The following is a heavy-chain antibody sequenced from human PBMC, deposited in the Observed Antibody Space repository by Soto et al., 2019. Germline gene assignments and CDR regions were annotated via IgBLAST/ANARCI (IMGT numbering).Heavy chain of an antibody. D-gene: IGHD3-10*01. Sequence: LSLTCTVSGGSISSYYWSWIRQPPGKGLEWIGYIYYSGSTNYNPSLKSRVTISVDTSKNQFSLKLSSVTAADTAVYYCARETYGSGSYYTRAPYYYYMDVWGKGTTVTVSS. CDR3: ARETYGSGSYYTRAPYYYYMDV. J-gene: IGHJ6*03. CDR1: GGSISSYY. V-gene: IGHV4-59*12. CDR2: IYYSGST.